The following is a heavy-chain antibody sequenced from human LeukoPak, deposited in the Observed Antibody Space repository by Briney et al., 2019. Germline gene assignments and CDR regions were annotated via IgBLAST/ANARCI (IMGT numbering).Heavy chain of an antibody. V-gene: IGHV4-59*12. Sequence: SETLSLTCTVSGGSIRNYYWSWIRQPPGKGLEWIGYIYYSGSTNYNPSLKSRVTISVDTSRNQFSLKLSSVTAADTAVYYCARGRTTFRLRWFDPWGQGTLVTVSS. CDR2: IYYSGST. J-gene: IGHJ5*02. D-gene: IGHD3-16*01. CDR1: GGSIRNYY. CDR3: ARGRTTFRLRWFDP.